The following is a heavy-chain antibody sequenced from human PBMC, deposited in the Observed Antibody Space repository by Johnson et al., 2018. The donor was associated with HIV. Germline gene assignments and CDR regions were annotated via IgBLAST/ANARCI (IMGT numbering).Heavy chain of an antibody. CDR2: ISWNSDTI. CDR1: GFTIDDDA. Sequence: VQLVESGGGFVQPGRSLRLSCAPSGFTIDDDAIHWVRQAPGKGLEWVSGISWNSDTIGYAGSVKGRFTISRDNAKNSLYLQMNSLRAEDTAVYYCAREGEGYSSSWYDAFDIWGQGTMVTVSS. D-gene: IGHD6-13*01. CDR3: AREGEGYSSSWYDAFDI. J-gene: IGHJ3*02. V-gene: IGHV3-9*01.